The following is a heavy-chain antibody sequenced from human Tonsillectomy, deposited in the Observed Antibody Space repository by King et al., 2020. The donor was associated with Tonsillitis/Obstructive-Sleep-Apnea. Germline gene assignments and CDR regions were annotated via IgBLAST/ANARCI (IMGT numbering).Heavy chain of an antibody. D-gene: IGHD6-19*01. V-gene: IGHV3-30*04. CDR1: GFTFSSYA. J-gene: IGHJ4*02. Sequence: VQLVESGGGVVQPGRSLRLSCAASGFTFSSYAMHWVRQAPGKGLEWVVVISYDGSIKYYADSVKGRFTTSRDNSKNTLYLQMNSLRAEDTAVYYCAREGGRSSGWYGEYFDYWGQGTLVTVSS. CDR3: AREGGRSSGWYGEYFDY. CDR2: ISYDGSIK.